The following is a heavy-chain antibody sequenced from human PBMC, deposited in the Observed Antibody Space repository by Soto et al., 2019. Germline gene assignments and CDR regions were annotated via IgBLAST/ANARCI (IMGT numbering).Heavy chain of an antibody. CDR2: ISSSSSTT. D-gene: IGHD1-26*01. CDR1: GFTFSSYS. J-gene: IGHJ6*02. V-gene: IGHV3-48*01. Sequence: PGGSLRLSCAASGFTFSSYSMNWVRQAPGKGLEWVSYISSSSSTTYYADSVKGRFTISRDNSKNTLFLQMHSLRAEDTAIYYCAMLNSGSYSYHGMDVWGQGTTVTVSS. CDR3: AMLNSGSYSYHGMDV.